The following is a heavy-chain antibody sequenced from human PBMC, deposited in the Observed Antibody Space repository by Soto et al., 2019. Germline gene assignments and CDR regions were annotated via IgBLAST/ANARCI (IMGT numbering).Heavy chain of an antibody. J-gene: IGHJ4*02. D-gene: IGHD2-21*01. CDR3: ARSYCGGECYFDY. CDR2: IIPIFGTA. CDR1: GGTFSSYA. V-gene: IGHV1-69*13. Sequence: AVKVSCKASGGTFSSYAISWVRQAPGQGLEWMGGIIPIFGTANYAQKFQGRVTITADESTSTAYMELSSLRSEDTAVYYCARSYCGGECYFDYWRQATLVTVSS.